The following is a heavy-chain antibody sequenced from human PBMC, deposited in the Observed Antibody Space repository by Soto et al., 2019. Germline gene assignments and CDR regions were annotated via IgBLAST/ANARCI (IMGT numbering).Heavy chain of an antibody. CDR3: AKLTYPSDSTGYYYERVSGWIDY. D-gene: IGHD3-22*01. CDR1: GVIFSSYA. CDR2: ISASGGTA. Sequence: XGSLRLSCAASGVIFSSYAMSWVRQAPGKGLEWVPSISASGGTANLADSVEGRCTISRDNSKSTLYLQMNSLRAEDTAVYYCAKLTYPSDSTGYYYERVSGWIDYWGQGTLVTVSS. V-gene: IGHV3-23*01. J-gene: IGHJ4*02.